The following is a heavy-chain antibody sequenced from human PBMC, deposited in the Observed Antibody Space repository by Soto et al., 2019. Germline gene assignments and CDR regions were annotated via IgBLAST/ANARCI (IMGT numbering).Heavy chain of an antibody. CDR3: AKVMWTPPKQWLVYYYYYGMDV. D-gene: IGHD6-19*01. J-gene: IGHJ6*02. V-gene: IGHV3-23*01. Sequence: GGSLRLSCAASGFTFSSYAMSWVRQAPGKGLEWVSALSGSGGSTYYADSVKGRFTIARDNSKNTLYLQMNSLRAEDTAVYYCAKVMWTPPKQWLVYYYYYGMDVWGQGTTVTVSS. CDR2: LSGSGGST. CDR1: GFTFSSYA.